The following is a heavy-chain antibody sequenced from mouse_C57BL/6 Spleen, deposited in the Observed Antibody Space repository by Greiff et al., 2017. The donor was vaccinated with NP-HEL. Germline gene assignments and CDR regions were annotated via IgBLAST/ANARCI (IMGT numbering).Heavy chain of an antibody. CDR3: ARSIYYYGSSHYFDY. CDR2: IYPGSGST. J-gene: IGHJ2*01. CDR1: GYTFTSYW. V-gene: IGHV1-55*01. Sequence: QVQLKQPGAELVKPGASVKMSCKASGYTFTSYWITWVKQRPGQGLEWIGDIYPGSGSTNYNEKFKSKATLTVDTSSSTAYMQLSSLTSEDSAVYYCARSIYYYGSSHYFDYWGQGTTLTVSS. D-gene: IGHD1-1*01.